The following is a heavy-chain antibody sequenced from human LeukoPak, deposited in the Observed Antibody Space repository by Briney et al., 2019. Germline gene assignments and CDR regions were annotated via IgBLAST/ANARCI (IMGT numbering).Heavy chain of an antibody. Sequence: SETLSLTCAVCGGSFSGYYWSWIRQPPGKGLEWIGEINHSGSTNYNPSLKSRVTISVDTSKNQLSLKLSSVTAADTAVYYCARGRYCSSTSCYFRFDPWGQGTLVTVSS. CDR3: ARGRYCSSTSCYFRFDP. CDR2: INHSGST. V-gene: IGHV4-34*01. D-gene: IGHD2-2*01. CDR1: GGSFSGYY. J-gene: IGHJ5*02.